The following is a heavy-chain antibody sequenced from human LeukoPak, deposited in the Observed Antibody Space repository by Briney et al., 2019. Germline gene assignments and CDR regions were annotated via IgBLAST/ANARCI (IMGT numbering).Heavy chain of an antibody. D-gene: IGHD3-10*01. CDR2: FNHGGST. Sequence: SETLSLTCAVSGGSISSGGYFWSWLRQPPGTVLVRIGNFNHGGSTYYNPSLKSRVSISADRSKNQFSLKLSSVIAADTAVYYCARANSCEVRGEACDWFDPWGQGTLVTVSS. J-gene: IGHJ5*02. CDR3: ARANSCEVRGEACDWFDP. V-gene: IGHV4-30-2*01. CDR1: GGSISSGGYF.